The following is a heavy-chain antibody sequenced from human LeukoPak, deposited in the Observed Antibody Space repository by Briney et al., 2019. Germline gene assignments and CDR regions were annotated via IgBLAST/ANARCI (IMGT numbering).Heavy chain of an antibody. D-gene: IGHD2-15*01. Sequence: PSETLSLTCTVSGGSVSSGSYYWSWIRQPPGKGLEWIGYIYYSGSTYYNPSLKSRVTISVDTSKNQFSLKLSSVTAADTAVYYCARARSRSGYSDYWGQGTLVTVSS. CDR3: ARARSRSGYSDY. V-gene: IGHV4-31*03. CDR2: IYYSGST. J-gene: IGHJ4*02. CDR1: GGSVSSGSYY.